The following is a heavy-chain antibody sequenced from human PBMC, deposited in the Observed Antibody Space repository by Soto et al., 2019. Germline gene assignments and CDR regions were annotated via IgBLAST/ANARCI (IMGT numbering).Heavy chain of an antibody. CDR2: ISSSGSTI. V-gene: IGHV3-11*01. J-gene: IGHJ4*02. CDR1: GFTFSDYY. Sequence: PGGSLRLSCAASGFTFSDYYMSWIRQAPGKGLEWVSYISSSGSTIYYADSVKGRFTISRDNAKNSLYLQMNSLRAEDTAVYYCARDQRYSSSWPTSTRDYFDYWGQVTLVTVSS. D-gene: IGHD6-13*01. CDR3: ARDQRYSSSWPTSTRDYFDY.